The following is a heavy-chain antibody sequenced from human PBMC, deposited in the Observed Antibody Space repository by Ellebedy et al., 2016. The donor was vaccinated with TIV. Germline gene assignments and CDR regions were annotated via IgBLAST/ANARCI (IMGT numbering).Heavy chain of an antibody. Sequence: SETLSLXCTVSGGSISSGDYYWSWIRQPPGKGLEWIGYIYYSGSTYYNPSLKSRVTISVDTSKNQFSLKLSSVTAADTAVYYCARASIRFRLPTAWGQGTLVTVSS. CDR1: GGSISSGDYY. CDR3: ARASIRFRLPTA. J-gene: IGHJ4*02. CDR2: IYYSGST. V-gene: IGHV4-30-4*01. D-gene: IGHD2-15*01.